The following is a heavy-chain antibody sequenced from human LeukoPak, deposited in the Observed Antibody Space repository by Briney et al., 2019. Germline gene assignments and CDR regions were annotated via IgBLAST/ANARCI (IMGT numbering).Heavy chain of an antibody. CDR1: GGSFSGYY. CDR2: INHSGST. V-gene: IGHV4-34*01. J-gene: IGHJ6*02. D-gene: IGHD3-10*01. Sequence: SETLSPTCAVYGGSFSGYYWSWIRQPPGKGLEWIGEINHSGSTNYNPSLKSRVTISVDTSKNQFSLKLSSVTAADTAVYYCARMVLTMVRGVITYYYGMDVWGQGTTVTVSS. CDR3: ARMVLTMVRGVITYYYGMDV.